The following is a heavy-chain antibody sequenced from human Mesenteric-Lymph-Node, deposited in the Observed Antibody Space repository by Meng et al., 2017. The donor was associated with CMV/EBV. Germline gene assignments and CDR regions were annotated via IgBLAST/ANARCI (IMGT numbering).Heavy chain of an antibody. CDR2: IRYDGSNK. J-gene: IGHJ4*02. CDR1: GFTFSNYG. D-gene: IGHD3-22*01. V-gene: IGHV3-30*02. Sequence: GGSLRLSCAASGFTFSNYGMHWVRQAPGKGLEWVAFIRYDGSNKYFADSVKGRFTISRDNSKSTLYLQMDSLRPEDTAVYYCAKGSDSGGYNYAFDYWGQGTLVTVSS. CDR3: AKGSDSGGYNYAFDY.